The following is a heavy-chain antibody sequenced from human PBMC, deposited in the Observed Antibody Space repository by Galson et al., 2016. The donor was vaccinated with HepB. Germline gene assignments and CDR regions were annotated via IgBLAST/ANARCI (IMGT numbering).Heavy chain of an antibody. CDR2: LYSGGHT. CDR3: ARGARYSGYDPWFDY. CDR1: GFNVSRHY. V-gene: IGHV3-53*01. J-gene: IGHJ4*02. D-gene: IGHD5-12*01. Sequence: SLRLSCAASGFNVSRHYMTWVRQVPGKGLEWVSVLYSGGHTYYADSVKGRFTISRDNSKNMLNLQMTSLRVEDTAMYYCARGARYSGYDPWFDYWGQGTLVIVSS.